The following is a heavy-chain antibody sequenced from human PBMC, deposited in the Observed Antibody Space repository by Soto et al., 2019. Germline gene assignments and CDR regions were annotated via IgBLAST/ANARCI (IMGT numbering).Heavy chain of an antibody. D-gene: IGHD6-19*01. V-gene: IGHV3-7*01. Sequence: EVQLVESGGGLVQPGGSLRLSCEASGFTLSSYWMSWIRQAPGKGLEWVANTRQDGGQSYLVDSVQGRFTISRDNAKNTVNLQLNSLRAEDTAVYYFVRDGSTCWHFYSLGQGTLVNVSS. J-gene: IGHJ4*02. CDR2: TRQDGGQS. CDR1: GFTLSSYW. CDR3: VRDGSTCWHFYS.